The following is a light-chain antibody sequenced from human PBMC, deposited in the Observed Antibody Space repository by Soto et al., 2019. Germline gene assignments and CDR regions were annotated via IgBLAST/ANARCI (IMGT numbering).Light chain of an antibody. CDR1: KLGRKY. CDR3: QAWDSSTGV. J-gene: IGLJ1*01. CDR2: EDN. Sequence: SSELTQPPSVSVSPGQTASIACSGDKLGRKYAYWYQQQPGQSPVVVIYEDNKRPSGIPERFSGSNSGNTATLTISGTQAMDEADYYCQAWDSSTGVFGPGTKLTVL. V-gene: IGLV3-1*01.